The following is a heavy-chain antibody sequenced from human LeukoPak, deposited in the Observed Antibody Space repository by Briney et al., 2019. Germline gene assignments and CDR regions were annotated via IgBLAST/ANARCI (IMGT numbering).Heavy chain of an antibody. CDR1: GFTFSSYG. D-gene: IGHD3-22*01. CDR2: IWYDGSNK. CDR3: ARGARYYYDSSGYQDY. J-gene: IGHJ4*02. Sequence: QTGGSLRLSCAASGFTFSSYGMHWVRQAPGKGLEWVAVIWYDGSNKYYADSVKGRFTISRDNSKNTLYLQMNGLRAEDTAVYYCARGARYYYDSSGYQDYWGQGTLVTVSS. V-gene: IGHV3-33*01.